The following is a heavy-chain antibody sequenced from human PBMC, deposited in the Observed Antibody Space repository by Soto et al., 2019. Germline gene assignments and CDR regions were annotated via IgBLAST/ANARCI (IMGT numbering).Heavy chain of an antibody. V-gene: IGHV4-31*03. J-gene: IGHJ6*02. CDR2: IYYSGST. D-gene: IGHD2-2*01. CDR1: GGSISSGGYY. Sequence: VSLTCTVSGGSISSGGYYWSWIRQHPGKGLEWIGYIYYSGSTYYNPSLKSRVTISVDTSKNQFSLKLSSVTAADTAVYYCARGNRWNCSSTSCFDYGMDVWGQGTTVTVSS. CDR3: ARGNRWNCSSTSCFDYGMDV.